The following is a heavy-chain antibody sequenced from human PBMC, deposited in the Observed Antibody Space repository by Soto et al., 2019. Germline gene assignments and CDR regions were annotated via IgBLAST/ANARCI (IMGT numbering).Heavy chain of an antibody. V-gene: IGHV4-34*01. CDR1: GGSFSGYY. Sequence: SETLSLTCAVYGGSFSGYYWSWIRQPPGKGLEWIGEINHSGSTNYNPSLKSRVTISVDTSKNQFSLKLSSVTAADTAVYYCASRTTRHYYYYGMDVWGQGTTVTVSS. D-gene: IGHD1-1*01. CDR2: INHSGST. J-gene: IGHJ6*02. CDR3: ASRTTRHYYYYGMDV.